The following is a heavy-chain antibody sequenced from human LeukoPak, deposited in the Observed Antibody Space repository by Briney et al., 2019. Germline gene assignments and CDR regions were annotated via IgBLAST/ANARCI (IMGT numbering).Heavy chain of an antibody. Sequence: SETLSLTCTVSGGSISSYYWTWIRQPPGKGLEWIGEINHSGGTNYSPSLRSRVTMSVDTSKNQFSLKLTSVTAADTAVYYCARGQEQWERLQRAVHFDFWGQGTLATVSS. CDR1: GGSISSYY. V-gene: IGHV4-34*01. CDR3: ARGQEQWERLQRAVHFDF. CDR2: INHSGGT. D-gene: IGHD1-26*01. J-gene: IGHJ4*02.